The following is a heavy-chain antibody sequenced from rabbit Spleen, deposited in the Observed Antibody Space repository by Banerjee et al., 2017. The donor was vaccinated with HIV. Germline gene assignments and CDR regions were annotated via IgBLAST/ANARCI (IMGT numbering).Heavy chain of an antibody. J-gene: IGHJ6*01. CDR3: ARATDSANAWDL. CDR1: GFSFSNGYW. V-gene: IGHV1S40*01. D-gene: IGHD6-1*01. Sequence: QSLEESGGDLVKPGAYLTLTCTASGFSFSNGYWICWVRQAPGKGLEWIACIYAGSSGSTYYASWAKGRFTISETSSTTVTLQMTSLTAADTATYFCARATDSANAWDLWGPGTLVTVS. CDR2: IYAGSSGST.